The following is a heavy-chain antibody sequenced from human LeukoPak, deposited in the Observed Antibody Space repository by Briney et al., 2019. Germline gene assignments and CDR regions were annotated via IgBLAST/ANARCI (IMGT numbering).Heavy chain of an antibody. CDR2: VTGGAVAA. CDR1: GFNFRSYA. CDR3: ARDSPLKGYNSGWATNSFDF. D-gene: IGHD6-19*01. Sequence: PGGSLRVSCAASGFNFRSYAMRCVRQAPGKGLEWVSTVTGGAVAACYADSVRGRHTISRDNSKNTLYLQMNSLRAEDTAVYYCARDSPLKGYNSGWATNSFDFWGQGTLVTVSS. J-gene: IGHJ4*02. V-gene: IGHV3-23*01.